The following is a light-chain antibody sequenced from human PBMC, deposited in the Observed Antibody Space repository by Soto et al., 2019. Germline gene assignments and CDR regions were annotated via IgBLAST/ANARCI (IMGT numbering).Light chain of an antibody. CDR3: QTWGTGIVV. Sequence: QSVLTQSPSASASLGASVKLTCTLSSGHSSYAIAWHQQQPEKGPRFLMRLSSDGSHTKADGIPNRFSGSSSGAERYLTISSLQSEDEADYYCQTWGTGIVVFGGGTKLTVL. J-gene: IGLJ2*01. CDR1: SGHSSYA. V-gene: IGLV4-69*01. CDR2: LSSDGSH.